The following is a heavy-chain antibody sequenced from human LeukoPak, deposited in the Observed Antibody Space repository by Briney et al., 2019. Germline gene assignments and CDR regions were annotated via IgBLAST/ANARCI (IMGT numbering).Heavy chain of an antibody. Sequence: PGGSLRPSCAASGFTFSTCWMSWVRQAPGKGLEWVANINQDGSVKQYVDSVKGRFTLSRDNAKSSLSLELNSLRAEDTAVYYCARTDTTSKGYFDNWGQGALVTVSS. CDR2: INQDGSVK. D-gene: IGHD1-1*01. J-gene: IGHJ4*02. CDR3: ARTDTTSKGYFDN. CDR1: GFTFSTCW. V-gene: IGHV3-7*01.